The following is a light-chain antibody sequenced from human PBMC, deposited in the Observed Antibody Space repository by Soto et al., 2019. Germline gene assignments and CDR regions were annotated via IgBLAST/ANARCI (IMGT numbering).Light chain of an antibody. J-gene: IGLJ2*01. CDR2: KDT. V-gene: IGLV3-27*01. Sequence: YALTQPSSVSVSPGQTATITCSGDVLAKKSARWFQQKAGQAPVLVIYKDTLRPSGSPERFSGSSSGTTVTLTISGAHTEDEADYYCCSVTDTTRVFGGGTKGTVL. CDR3: CSVTDTTRV. CDR1: VLAKKS.